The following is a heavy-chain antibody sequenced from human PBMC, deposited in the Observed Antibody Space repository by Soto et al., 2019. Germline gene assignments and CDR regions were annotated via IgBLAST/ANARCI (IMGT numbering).Heavy chain of an antibody. CDR1: GFSLSTSGVG. D-gene: IGHD4-17*01. CDR2: IYWDDDK. CDR3: ALPNHNHAGDYCFAY. V-gene: IGHV2-5*02. Sequence: QITLKESGPTLVKPTQTLTLTCTFSGFSLSTSGVGVGWIRQPPGKALERLALIYWDDDKRYSPSLNSRLTITKDPSKSEVVLTTTNMDPADTAPYYCALPNHNHAGDYCFAYGGQGTPVIVSS. J-gene: IGHJ4*02.